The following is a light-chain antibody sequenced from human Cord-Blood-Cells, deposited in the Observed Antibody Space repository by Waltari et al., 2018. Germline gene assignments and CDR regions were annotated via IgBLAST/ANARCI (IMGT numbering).Light chain of an antibody. CDR1: SSDVGGYNY. J-gene: IGLJ2*01. Sequence: QSALTQPRSVSGSPGQSVTISCTGTSSDVGGYNYVSWYQQHPGKAPKLMIYDVSKRPSGVPDRFSGCTAGNTASLTISGLQAEDEADYYCCSYAGSYTFHVVFGGGTKLTVL. CDR3: CSYAGSYTFHVV. V-gene: IGLV2-11*01. CDR2: DVS.